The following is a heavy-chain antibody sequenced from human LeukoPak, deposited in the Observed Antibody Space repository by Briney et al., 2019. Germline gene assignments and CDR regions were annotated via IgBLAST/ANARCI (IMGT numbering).Heavy chain of an antibody. Sequence: SETLSLTCAVYIDSFSNYHWNWIRQTPSKGLEWIGEVNGVGGTNISPSLRNRVTLSVDTSKNQFFLKLISVTVADTAVYYCARGQGATVPQVGKNWFDPWGQGTRVTVSS. V-gene: IGHV4-34*01. J-gene: IGHJ5*02. CDR3: ARGQGATVPQVGKNWFDP. CDR2: VNGVGGT. D-gene: IGHD1-26*01. CDR1: IDSFSNYH.